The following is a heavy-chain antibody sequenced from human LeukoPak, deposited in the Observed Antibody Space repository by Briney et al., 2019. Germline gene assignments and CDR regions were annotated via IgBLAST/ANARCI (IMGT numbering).Heavy chain of an antibody. Sequence: SETLSLTCTDSGDFISTYYWSWIRQPPGKGLEWVGHVYYTGSTNYIPSLKRRVTIPVDTSKNQFFLKLSSVTAADTAMYYCARASIRYYDSSAYSHWGQGALVTVSS. CDR1: GDFISTYY. CDR2: VYYTGST. CDR3: ARASIRYYDSSAYSH. V-gene: IGHV4-59*01. J-gene: IGHJ4*02. D-gene: IGHD3-22*01.